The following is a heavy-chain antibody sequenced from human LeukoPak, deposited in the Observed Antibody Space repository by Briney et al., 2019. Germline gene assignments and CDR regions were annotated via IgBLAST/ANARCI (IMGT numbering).Heavy chain of an antibody. CDR2: ISTSGRTI. CDR3: ATIVPDVAATLTFDY. D-gene: IGHD2-15*01. CDR1: GFTFNTYA. V-gene: IGHV3-48*03. Sequence: GGSLRLSCAASGFTFNTYAMGWVRQAPGKGLEWVSYISTSGRTIFYADSVKGRFTISRDNAKNSLYLQMNSLRAEDTAVYYCATIVPDVAATLTFDYWGQGTLVTVSS. J-gene: IGHJ4*02.